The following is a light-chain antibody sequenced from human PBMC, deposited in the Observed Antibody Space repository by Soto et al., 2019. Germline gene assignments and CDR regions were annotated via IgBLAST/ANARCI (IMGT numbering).Light chain of an antibody. Sequence: IVLTQSPGTLSSSPGERATLSCRASQSVSTNNLAWYQQRPGQAPRLLIFATSRRATDIPDRFSGSGSGTDFTLTISRLEPEDFAVYYCQQYGSSVWTFGQGTKVDIK. CDR3: QQYGSSVWT. CDR2: ATS. CDR1: QSVSTNN. V-gene: IGKV3-20*01. J-gene: IGKJ1*01.